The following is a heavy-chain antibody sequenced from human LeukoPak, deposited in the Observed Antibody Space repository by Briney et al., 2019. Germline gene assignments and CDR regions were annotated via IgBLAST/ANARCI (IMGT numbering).Heavy chain of an antibody. CDR1: GFTFSSYS. CDR2: ISSGSSTV. D-gene: IGHD2-2*01. Sequence: TGGSLRLSCAASGFTFSSYSMTWVRQTPGKGLQWVSYISSGSSTVYYADSVRGRFTISRDNAESSLYLQMNSLRAEDTAVYYCARGTNNAFDIWGQGTIVTVSS. CDR3: ARGTNNAFDI. V-gene: IGHV3-48*04. J-gene: IGHJ3*02.